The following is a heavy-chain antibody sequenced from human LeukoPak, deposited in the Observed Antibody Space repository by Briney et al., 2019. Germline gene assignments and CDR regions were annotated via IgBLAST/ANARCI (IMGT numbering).Heavy chain of an antibody. D-gene: IGHD6-19*01. CDR3: ARHGSGWFGTRANWFDP. CDR2: IYYSGST. V-gene: IGHV4-59*08. J-gene: IGHJ5*02. Sequence: SETLSLTCTVSGGSISSYYWSWIRQPPGKGLEWIGYIYYSGSTNYNPSLKSRVTISVHTSKNQFSLKLSSVTAADTAVYYCARHGSGWFGTRANWFDPRGQGTLVTVSS. CDR1: GGSISSYY.